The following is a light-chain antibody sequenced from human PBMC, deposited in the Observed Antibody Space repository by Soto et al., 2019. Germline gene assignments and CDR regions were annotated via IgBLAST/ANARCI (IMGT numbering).Light chain of an antibody. CDR1: QSVGNN. J-gene: IGKJ1*01. V-gene: IGKV3-15*01. Sequence: EIVMTQSPATLSVSPGERTTLSCRASQSVGNNLAWYQQKPAQAPRLLXYGAYTRATGIPARFSGSGSGTDFTLTISSLQPEDFAVYYCQHYNYWPPKTFGQGTKVDIK. CDR2: GAY. CDR3: QHYNYWPPKT.